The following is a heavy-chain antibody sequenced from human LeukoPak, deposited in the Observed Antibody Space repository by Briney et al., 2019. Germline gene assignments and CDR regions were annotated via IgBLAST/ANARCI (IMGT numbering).Heavy chain of an antibody. Sequence: SVKVSCKASGYTFTSYYMHWVRQAPGQGLEWMGIINPSGGSTSYAQKFQGRVTMTRDTSTSTVYMELSSLRSEDTAVYYCARARGLSAAMGPVDAFDIWGQGTMVTVSS. CDR1: GYTFTSYY. J-gene: IGHJ3*02. CDR3: ARARGLSAAMGPVDAFDI. CDR2: INPSGGST. D-gene: IGHD5-18*01. V-gene: IGHV1-46*01.